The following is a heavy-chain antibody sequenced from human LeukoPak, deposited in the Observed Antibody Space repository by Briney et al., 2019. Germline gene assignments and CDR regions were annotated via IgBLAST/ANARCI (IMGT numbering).Heavy chain of an antibody. CDR2: INHSGST. V-gene: IGHV4-34*01. Sequence: PSETLSLTCAVSGGSFSGYYWSWIRQPPGKGLEWIGEINHSGSTNYNPSLKSRVTISVDTSKNQFSLNLSSVTAEDPAVYYCARRLGSSADGILKYYFDYWGQGTLVTVSS. D-gene: IGHD6-13*01. CDR3: ARRLGSSADGILKYYFDY. CDR1: GGSFSGYY. J-gene: IGHJ4*02.